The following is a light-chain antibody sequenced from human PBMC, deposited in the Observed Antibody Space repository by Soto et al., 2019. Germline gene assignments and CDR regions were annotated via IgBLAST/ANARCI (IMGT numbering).Light chain of an antibody. CDR3: QQLNSYPSLT. CDR2: AAS. CDR1: QGISSY. V-gene: IGKV1-9*01. Sequence: DIQLTQSPSFLSASVGDRVTITCRASQGISSYLAGYQQKPGKAPKLLIYAASTLQSGVPSSFSGSGSGTEFTLTISSMQPEDIATYYCQQLNSYPSLTFGGGTTVEIK. J-gene: IGKJ4*01.